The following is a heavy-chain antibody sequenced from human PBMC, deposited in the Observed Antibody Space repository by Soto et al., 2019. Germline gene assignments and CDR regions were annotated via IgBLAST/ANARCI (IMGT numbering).Heavy chain of an antibody. D-gene: IGHD5-18*01. CDR1: GGSISSGGYY. Sequence: PSETLSLTCTVSGGSISSGGYYWSWIRQHPGKGLEWIGYIYYSGSTHYNPSLKSRVTISVDTSKNQFSLKLSSVTAADTAVYYCARGVYKVDTAMVGLRYYYYGMDVWGQGTTVTVSS. CDR2: IYYSGST. V-gene: IGHV4-31*03. J-gene: IGHJ6*02. CDR3: ARGVYKVDTAMVGLRYYYYGMDV.